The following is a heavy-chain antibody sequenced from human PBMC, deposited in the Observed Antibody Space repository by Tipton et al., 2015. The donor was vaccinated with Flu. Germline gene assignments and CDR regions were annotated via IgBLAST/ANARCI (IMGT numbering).Heavy chain of an antibody. CDR2: IKLDGSEK. D-gene: IGHD5-24*01. J-gene: IGHJ4*02. CDR1: GFTFSHYW. V-gene: IGHV3-7*01. Sequence: GSLRLSCATSGFTFSHYWMNWVLQAPGKGLEWVANIKLDGSEKFYVDSVKGRFTISRDNAKNSLYLQMNSLRAEDTAVYYCVRPSRDGYDGDYWGQGALVTVSS. CDR3: VRPSRDGYDGDY.